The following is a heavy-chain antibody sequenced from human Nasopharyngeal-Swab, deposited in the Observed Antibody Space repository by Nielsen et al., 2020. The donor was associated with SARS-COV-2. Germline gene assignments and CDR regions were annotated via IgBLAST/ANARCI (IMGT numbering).Heavy chain of an antibody. J-gene: IGHJ4*02. Sequence: GESLKISCAASGFTFSSYAMSWVRQAPGKGLEWVSAISGSGGSTYYADSVKGRFTISRDNSKNTLYLQMNSLRAEDTAVYYCAKDHVGYCSGGSCPKGMHYFDYWGQGTLVTVSS. CDR1: GFTFSSYA. D-gene: IGHD2-15*01. CDR2: ISGSGGST. V-gene: IGHV3-23*01. CDR3: AKDHVGYCSGGSCPKGMHYFDY.